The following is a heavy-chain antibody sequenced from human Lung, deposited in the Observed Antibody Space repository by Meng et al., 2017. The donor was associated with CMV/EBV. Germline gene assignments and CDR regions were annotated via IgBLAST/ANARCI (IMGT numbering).Heavy chain of an antibody. CDR3: ARDWECLDRSDVFDI. CDR1: GYTFSRYG. Sequence: ASXXVSXKASGYTFSRYGISYGRQAPGQGLQWLGWVGGCDGDTNYAPEFRGRATMTTDTSTNTVYMELRSLTSDDTAVYYCARDWECLDRSDVFDIWGQGXMVTVSS. J-gene: IGHJ3*02. V-gene: IGHV1-18*01. CDR2: VGGCDGDT. D-gene: IGHD3-9*01.